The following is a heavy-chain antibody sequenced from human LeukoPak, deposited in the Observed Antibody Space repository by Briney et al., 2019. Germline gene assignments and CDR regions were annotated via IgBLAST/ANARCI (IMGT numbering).Heavy chain of an antibody. CDR1: GFTFNNYA. Sequence: LPGGSLRLSCAASGFTFNNYAMYWVRQAPGKGLEWLAVISSDGSNNYYADSVKGRFTISRDNSKNTLYLQMNSLRAEDTALYYCAISYRILPAASLDYWSQGALVTVSS. D-gene: IGHD2-2*01. CDR3: AISYRILPAASLDY. V-gene: IGHV3-30*04. CDR2: ISSDGSNN. J-gene: IGHJ4*02.